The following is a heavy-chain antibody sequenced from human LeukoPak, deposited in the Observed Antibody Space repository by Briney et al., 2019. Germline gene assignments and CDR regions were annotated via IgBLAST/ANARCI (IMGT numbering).Heavy chain of an antibody. CDR2: IKQDGSEK. V-gene: IGHV3-7*01. Sequence: GGSLRLSCVASGFTFSDFWMNWVRQAPGRGLEWVANIKQDGSEKYYVDSVKGRFTISRDNAKNSLYLEMNSLRAEDTAVYYCARWNTGRYIIDYNYHYMDVWGKGTTVTVSS. CDR1: GFTFSDFW. D-gene: IGHD1-26*01. CDR3: ARWNTGRYIIDYNYHYMDV. J-gene: IGHJ6*03.